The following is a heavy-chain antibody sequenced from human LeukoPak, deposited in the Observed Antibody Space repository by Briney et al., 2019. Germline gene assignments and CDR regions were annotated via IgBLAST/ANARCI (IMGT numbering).Heavy chain of an antibody. CDR2: IWYDGSNK. J-gene: IGHJ6*02. CDR1: GFTFSNYG. Sequence: PGGSLRLSCAASGFTFSNYGIHWVRQAPGKGLEWVAVIWYDGSNKYYADSVKGRFTISRDNSKNTLYLQMNSLRAEDTAVYYCARGWDGDLYGMDVWGQGTTVTVSS. D-gene: IGHD4-17*01. V-gene: IGHV3-33*01. CDR3: ARGWDGDLYGMDV.